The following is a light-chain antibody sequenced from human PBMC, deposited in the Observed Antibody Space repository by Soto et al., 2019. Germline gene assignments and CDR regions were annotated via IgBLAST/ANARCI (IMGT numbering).Light chain of an antibody. CDR2: DAS. V-gene: IGKV1-33*01. CDR3: QQYDNLPRT. Sequence: DLQMTQSPSSLSASVGDRVTITCQASQDMSNYLNWYQQKPGKAPKLLIYDASNLETGVPSRFSGSGSGTDFTFTISSRQPEDIATYYCQQYDNLPRTFGQGTKLEIK. CDR1: QDMSNY. J-gene: IGKJ2*01.